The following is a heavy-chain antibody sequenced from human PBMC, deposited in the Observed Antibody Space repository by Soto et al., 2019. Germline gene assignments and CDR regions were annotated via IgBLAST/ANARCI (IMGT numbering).Heavy chain of an antibody. V-gene: IGHV4-59*08. CDR2: IYYSGST. CDR3: ARHSIYGEFDS. Sequence: SETLSLTCTVSGGSISSYYWSWIRQPPGKGLEWVGYIYYSGSTNYNPSHKSRVTISVDTSKNQFSLKLTSVTATDTAVYYCARHSIYGEFDSWGQGTQVTVSS. D-gene: IGHD2-21*01. CDR1: GGSISSYY. J-gene: IGHJ4*02.